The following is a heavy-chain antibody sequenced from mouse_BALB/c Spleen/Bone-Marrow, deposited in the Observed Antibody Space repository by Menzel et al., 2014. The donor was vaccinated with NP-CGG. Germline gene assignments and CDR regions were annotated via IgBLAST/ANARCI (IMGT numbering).Heavy chain of an antibody. CDR3: ARDYDYWYCDV. J-gene: IGHJ1*01. CDR2: INPSNGRT. V-gene: IGHV1S81*02. D-gene: IGHD2-4*01. Sequence: QVQLQPSGAALVKPGASVTLSCKASGYTFTCYWMHWVKQRPGQGLEWIGEINPSNGRTNYNVKFKGKATLTVDKSSSTAYMQLSSLTSEDSAVYYCARDYDYWYCDVVGAGSADTVSS. CDR1: GYTFTCYW.